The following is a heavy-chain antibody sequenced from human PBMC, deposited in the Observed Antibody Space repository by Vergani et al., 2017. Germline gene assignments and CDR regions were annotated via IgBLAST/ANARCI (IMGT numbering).Heavy chain of an antibody. CDR2: IDRNYGVK. J-gene: IGHJ2*01. CDR1: GFTFQAFA. D-gene: IGHD3-16*01. CDR3: VKDNDYDADGPFDL. Sequence: VEAGGGLVQPGGSLRLSCTASGFTFQAFAFHWVRQVSGRGLEWVSGIDRNYGVKNGNSFEGRFSISRDNAKKAVFLQMNNLRHEDTALYFCVKDNDYDADGPFDLWGRGTLVTDSS. V-gene: IGHV3-9*01.